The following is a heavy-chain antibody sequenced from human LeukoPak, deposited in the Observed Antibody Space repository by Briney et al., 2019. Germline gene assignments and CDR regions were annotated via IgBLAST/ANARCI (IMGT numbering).Heavy chain of an antibody. CDR3: ARGRGVRGLDY. Sequence: SETLSLTCAVYGGSFSGYYWSWIRQPPGKGLEWIGEINHSGSTNYNPSLKSRVTISVDTSKNQFSLKLSSVTAADTAVYYCARGRGVRGLDYWGQGTLVTVSS. CDR2: INHSGST. J-gene: IGHJ4*02. CDR1: GGSFSGYY. D-gene: IGHD3-10*01. V-gene: IGHV4-34*01.